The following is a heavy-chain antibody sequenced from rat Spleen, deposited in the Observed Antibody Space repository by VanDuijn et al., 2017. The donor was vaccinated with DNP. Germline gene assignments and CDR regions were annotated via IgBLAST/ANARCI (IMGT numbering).Heavy chain of an antibody. J-gene: IGHJ2*01. CDR1: GFSLTSYG. CDR2: MWYDGDT. V-gene: IGHV2-63*01. Sequence: QVQLKESGPGLVQPSQTLSLTCTVPGFSLTSYGVSWVRQPPGKGLEWMGRMWYDGDTAYNSALKSRLSISRDTSKNQVFLKMNSVQTEDTAMYFCAVLGRYYWGHGVMVTVSS. CDR3: AVLGRYY.